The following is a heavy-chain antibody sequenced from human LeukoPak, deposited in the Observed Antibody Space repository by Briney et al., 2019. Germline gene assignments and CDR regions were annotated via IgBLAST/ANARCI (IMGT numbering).Heavy chain of an antibody. CDR2: ITASGDDS. V-gene: IGHV3-23*01. Sequence: GGSLRLCCAASGFTFSSYAMTWVRQAPGKGLEWVSAITASGDDSYYADSVKGRFAISRDNSKNTFYLQMISLRAEDTAIYYCAKDRRQISVATTFDSWGQGTLVTVSS. D-gene: IGHD5-12*01. CDR3: AKDRRQISVATTFDS. J-gene: IGHJ4*02. CDR1: GFTFSSYA.